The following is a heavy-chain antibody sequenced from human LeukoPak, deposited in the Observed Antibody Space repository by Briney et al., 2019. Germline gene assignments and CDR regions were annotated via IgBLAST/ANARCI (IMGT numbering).Heavy chain of an antibody. CDR2: ISSRSSTI. CDR3: ARDNGDP. D-gene: IGHD4-17*01. Sequence: GGSLRLSCAASGFTFSSYSMNWVRQAPGKGLEWVSYISSRSSTIYYADSVKGRFTISRDNAKNSLYLQMNSLRAEDTAVYYCARDNGDPWGQGTLVTVSS. V-gene: IGHV3-48*01. J-gene: IGHJ5*02. CDR1: GFTFSSYS.